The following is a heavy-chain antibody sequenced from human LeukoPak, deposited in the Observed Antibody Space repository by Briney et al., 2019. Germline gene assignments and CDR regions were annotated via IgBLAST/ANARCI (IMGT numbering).Heavy chain of an antibody. CDR3: ARISLEYQLSSPFDY. J-gene: IGHJ4*02. CDR2: ISYDADRK. D-gene: IGHD3-3*01. V-gene: IGHV3-30*01. Sequence: GSLRLSCAASGFAFSSHGLHWVRQAPGKGLEWLAVISYDADRKYYADPVKGRFTISRDDSGNTLYLQMDSLRTEDTGVYFCARISLEYQLSSPFDYWGQGTLVAVSS. CDR1: GFAFSSHG.